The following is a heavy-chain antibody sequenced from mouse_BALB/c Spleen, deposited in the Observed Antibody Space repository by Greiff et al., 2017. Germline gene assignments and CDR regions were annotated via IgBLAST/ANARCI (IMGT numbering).Heavy chain of an antibody. J-gene: IGHJ4*01. Sequence: EVQLQQSGAELVRSGASVKLSCTASGFNIKDYYMHWVKQRPEQGLEWIGWIDPENGDTEYAPKFQGKATMTADTSSNTAYLQLSSLTSEDTAVYYCNPYGYDYAMDYWGQGTSVTVSA. CDR1: GFNIKDYY. V-gene: IGHV14-4*02. CDR2: IDPENGDT. CDR3: NPYGYDYAMDY. D-gene: IGHD1-2*01.